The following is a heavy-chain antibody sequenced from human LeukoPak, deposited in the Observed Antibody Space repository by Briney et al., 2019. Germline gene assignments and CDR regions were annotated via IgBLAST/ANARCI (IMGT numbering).Heavy chain of an antibody. Sequence: PGGSLRLSCSASGFTFSAYAMHWVRQAPGKRLEYVSAISPDGTSTYYADSVRGRFSISRDNSKNTLYLQMSSLRAEDTAIYYCTRVGYIDEGIDYWGQGTLVTVSS. J-gene: IGHJ4*02. CDR1: GFTFSAYA. CDR3: TRVGYIDEGIDY. CDR2: ISPDGTST. V-gene: IGHV3-64D*06. D-gene: IGHD5-24*01.